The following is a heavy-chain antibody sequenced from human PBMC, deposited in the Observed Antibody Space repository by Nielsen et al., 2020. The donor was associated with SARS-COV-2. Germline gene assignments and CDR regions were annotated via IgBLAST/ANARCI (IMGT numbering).Heavy chain of an antibody. D-gene: IGHD6-19*01. Sequence: ETLSLTCTVSGGSISSYYWSWIRQPPGKALEWLAHIFSNDEKSYSTSLKSRLTISKDTSKSQVVLTMTNMDPVDTATYYCARITVAGNAFDIWGQGTMVTVSS. J-gene: IGHJ3*02. V-gene: IGHV2-26*01. CDR2: IFSNDEK. CDR3: ARITVAGNAFDI. CDR1: GGSISSYYW.